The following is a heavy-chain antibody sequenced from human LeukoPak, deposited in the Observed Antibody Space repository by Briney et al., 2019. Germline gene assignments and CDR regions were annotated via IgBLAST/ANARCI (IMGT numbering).Heavy chain of an antibody. CDR2: INHSGST. CDR3: ARVWAYDILTGYYPYYYYGMDV. J-gene: IGHJ6*02. D-gene: IGHD3-9*01. CDR1: GGSFSGYY. V-gene: IGHV4-34*01. Sequence: SENLSLTCAVYGGSFSGYYWSWIRQPPGKGLEWIGEINHSGSTNYNPSLKSRVTISVDTSKNQFSLKLSSVTAADTAVYYCARVWAYDILTGYYPYYYYGMDVWGQGTTVTVSS.